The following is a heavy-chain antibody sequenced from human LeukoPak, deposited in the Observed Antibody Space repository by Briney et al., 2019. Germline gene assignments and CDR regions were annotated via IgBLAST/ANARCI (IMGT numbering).Heavy chain of an antibody. CDR3: AREERVATTTIDY. V-gene: IGHV3-33*01. CDR1: GFTFSSYG. J-gene: IGHJ4*02. Sequence: SGGSLRLSCAASGFTFSSYGMHGVRQAPGKGLEWVAVIWYDGSNKYYADSVKGRFTISRDNSKNTLYLQMNSLRAEDTAVYYCAREERVATTTIDYWGQGTMVTVSS. CDR2: IWYDGSNK. D-gene: IGHD5-12*01.